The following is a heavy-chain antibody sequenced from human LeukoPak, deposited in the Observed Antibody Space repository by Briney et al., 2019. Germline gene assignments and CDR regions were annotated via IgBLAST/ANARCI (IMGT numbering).Heavy chain of an antibody. J-gene: IGHJ4*02. D-gene: IGHD4-17*01. Sequence: GGSLRLSCAASGFTFSSYAMSWVRQAPGKGLEWVSAISSSGGSTSYADSVKGRFTISRDNSKNTLYLQMNSLRAEDTAVYYCANGATVTPAVFDYWGQGTLVTVSS. CDR2: ISSSGGST. CDR1: GFTFSSYA. CDR3: ANGATVTPAVFDY. V-gene: IGHV3-23*01.